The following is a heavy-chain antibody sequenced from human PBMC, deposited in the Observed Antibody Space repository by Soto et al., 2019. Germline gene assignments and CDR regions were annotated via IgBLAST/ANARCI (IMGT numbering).Heavy chain of an antibody. CDR3: AKDLFGNYADYFDY. Sequence: PGGFLRLSCAASGFTFSSYAMSWVRQAPGKGLEWVSAISGSGGSTYYADSVKGRFTISRDNSKNTLYLQMNSLRVEDTAVYYCAKDLFGNYADYFDYWGQGTLVTVSS. CDR1: GFTFSSYA. CDR2: ISGSGGST. J-gene: IGHJ4*02. D-gene: IGHD4-4*01. V-gene: IGHV3-23*01.